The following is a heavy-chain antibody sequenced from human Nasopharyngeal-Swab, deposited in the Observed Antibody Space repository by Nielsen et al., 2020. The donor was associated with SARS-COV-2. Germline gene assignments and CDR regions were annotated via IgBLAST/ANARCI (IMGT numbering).Heavy chain of an antibody. CDR1: GFTFSSYG. D-gene: IGHD6-13*01. V-gene: IGHV3-30*18. CDR2: ISYDGSNK. Sequence: GGSLRLSYAASGFTFSSYGMHWVRQAPGKGLEWVAVISYDGSNKYYADSVKGRFTISRDNSKNTLYLQMNSLRAEDTAVYYCAKWLSIAAAYDYWGQGTLVTVSS. J-gene: IGHJ4*02. CDR3: AKWLSIAAAYDY.